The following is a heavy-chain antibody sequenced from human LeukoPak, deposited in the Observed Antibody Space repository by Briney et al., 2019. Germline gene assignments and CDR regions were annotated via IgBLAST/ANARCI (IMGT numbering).Heavy chain of an antibody. Sequence: SETLSLTCTVSGGSISSYYWSWIRQPPGKGLEWIGYISYSGSTDYNPSLKSRVTISVDTSKNQFSLKLTSVTAADTAVYYCARHSICFDPWGQGTLVTVSS. CDR3: ARHSICFDP. J-gene: IGHJ5*02. CDR1: GGSISSYY. V-gene: IGHV4-59*08. CDR2: ISYSGST.